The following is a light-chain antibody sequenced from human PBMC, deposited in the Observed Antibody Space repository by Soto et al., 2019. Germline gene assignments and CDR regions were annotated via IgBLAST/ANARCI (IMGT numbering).Light chain of an antibody. CDR1: QSLGYY. J-gene: IGKJ4*01. Sequence: EIVLTQSPVTLSLSPGERATLSCRASQSLGYYLAWFQQKGGQAPRLLIYDASNRAAGIPPRFSGSGSGTDFTLTISSLEPEDFAVYYCQQRRDWPLTFGGGTTVEIK. CDR3: QQRRDWPLT. CDR2: DAS. V-gene: IGKV3-11*01.